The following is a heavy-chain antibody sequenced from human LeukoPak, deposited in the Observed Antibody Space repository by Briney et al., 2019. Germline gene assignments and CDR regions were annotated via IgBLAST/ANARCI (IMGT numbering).Heavy chain of an antibody. CDR3: ARDQYYYDSSGYYRFDY. V-gene: IGHV4-4*07. D-gene: IGHD3-22*01. CDR1: GGSITSYY. Sequence: PSETLSLTCTVSGGSITSYYWSWIRQPAGKGLEWIGRIHTSGSTNYNSSPKSRVTMSVDMSKNQFSLKLSSVTAADTAVYYCARDQYYYDSSGYYRFDYWGQGTLVTVSS. J-gene: IGHJ4*02. CDR2: IHTSGST.